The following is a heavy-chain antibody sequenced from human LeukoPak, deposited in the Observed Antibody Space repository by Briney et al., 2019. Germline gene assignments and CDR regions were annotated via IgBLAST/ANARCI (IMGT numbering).Heavy chain of an antibody. J-gene: IGHJ6*02. CDR3: ARGRDTMVRGIIISVFHTRPYGMDV. CDR1: TGSFSGFY. Sequence: SETLSLTCAVYTGSFSGFYWSWNRQPPGKGLEWIGEINHSGTTNYNTSLKSGATITVDTSKNQFSLKRSSMTAADTAVYYCARGRDTMVRGIIISVFHTRPYGMDVWGQGTTVTVSS. V-gene: IGHV4-34*01. CDR2: INHSGTT. D-gene: IGHD3-10*01.